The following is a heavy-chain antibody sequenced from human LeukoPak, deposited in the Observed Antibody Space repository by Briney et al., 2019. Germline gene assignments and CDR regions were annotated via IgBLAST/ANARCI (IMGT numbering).Heavy chain of an antibody. D-gene: IGHD2-15*01. CDR3: ARVNDCSGSSCFSRWFDP. V-gene: IGHV4-39*07. J-gene: IGHJ5*02. Sequence: SETLSLTCTVSGASISNGDFYWGWIRQPPGKGLEWIGTLYYGGSPLYNASLTSRVSMSVETSKNQFSLRLSSVTAADTAVYYCARVNDCSGSSCFSRWFDPWGQGTLITVSS. CDR2: LYYGGSP. CDR1: GASISNGDFY.